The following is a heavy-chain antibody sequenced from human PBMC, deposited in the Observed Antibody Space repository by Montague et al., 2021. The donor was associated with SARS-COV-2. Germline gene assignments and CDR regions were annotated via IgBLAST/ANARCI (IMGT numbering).Heavy chain of an antibody. Sequence: SETLSLTSAVHGGSFSTYSWNWIRQPPGKGLEWIGEIHHGGSTNYNPSLKSRVTISADTSKNQFSLKLTSVAAADTAVYYCARLGDGVVPSPILGVGPYDAYYYMDDWGKGTTVTVSS. CDR1: GGSFSTYS. D-gene: IGHD3-10*01. CDR3: ARLGDGVVPSPILGVGPYDAYYYMDD. CDR2: IHHGGST. J-gene: IGHJ6*03. V-gene: IGHV4-34*01.